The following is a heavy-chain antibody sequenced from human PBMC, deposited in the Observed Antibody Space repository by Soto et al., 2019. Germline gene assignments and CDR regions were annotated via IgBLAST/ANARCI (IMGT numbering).Heavy chain of an antibody. D-gene: IGHD1-26*01. CDR3: ARDRRVGATPYWYFDL. CDR2: IYYSGST. CDR1: GGSVSSGSYY. V-gene: IGHV4-61*01. J-gene: IGHJ2*01. Sequence: QVQLQESGPGLVKPSETLSLTCTVSGGSVSSGSYYWSWIRQPPGKGLEWIGYIYYSGSTNYNPSLKSRVTISVDTSKNQFSLKLSSVTAADTAVYYCARDRRVGATPYWYFDLWGRGTLVTVSS.